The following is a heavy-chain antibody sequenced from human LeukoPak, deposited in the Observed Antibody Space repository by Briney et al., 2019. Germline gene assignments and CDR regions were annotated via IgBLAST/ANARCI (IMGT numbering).Heavy chain of an antibody. D-gene: IGHD6-6*01. CDR3: VRGYSSSSYYFDH. CDR1: GDSISSYY. V-gene: IGHV4-59*01. J-gene: IGHJ4*02. CDR2: IYYSGST. Sequence: SETLSLNCTVSGDSISSYYWSWIRQPPGKEPEWIGYIYYSGSTNYNPSLKSRVTMSVDTSKNQFSLKLTSVTAADTALYYCVRGYSSSSYYFDHWGPGILVTVSS.